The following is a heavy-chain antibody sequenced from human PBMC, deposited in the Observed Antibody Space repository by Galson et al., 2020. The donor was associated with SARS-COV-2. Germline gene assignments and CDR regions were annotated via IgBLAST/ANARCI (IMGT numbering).Heavy chain of an antibody. Sequence: GESLKISCSASGFIFNDYAMHWVRQAPGKGLEYVSAISSNGGTSFYADSVNGRFTMSRDNSRNMFYLQMTALRPEDTGFYYCLSYSSTRQNHWGQGTLVTVSS. V-gene: IGHV3-64D*06. CDR3: LSYSSTRQNH. D-gene: IGHD2-2*01. J-gene: IGHJ5*02. CDR1: GFIFNDYA. CDR2: ISSNGGTS.